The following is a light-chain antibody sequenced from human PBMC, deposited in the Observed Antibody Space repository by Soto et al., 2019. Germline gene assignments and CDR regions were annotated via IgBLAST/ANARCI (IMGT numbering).Light chain of an antibody. Sequence: DMPMTQSPSSLSASLGDSVSTXXRASQGVSSWLAWYQQKPGKAPKVXIYHVSSLESGVPSRFSGSGSGTDFTLTISSLQPEGFATYYCQQVNTFPYTFGQGTKVDI. CDR2: HVS. V-gene: IGKV1-12*01. J-gene: IGKJ2*01. CDR3: QQVNTFPYT. CDR1: QGVSSW.